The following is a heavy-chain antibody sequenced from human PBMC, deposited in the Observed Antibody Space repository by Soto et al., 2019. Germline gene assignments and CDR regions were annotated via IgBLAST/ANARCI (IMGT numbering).Heavy chain of an antibody. Sequence: PGESLKISCKGSGYTFTNYWIGWVRQMPGKGPEWMGIIYPGDSDTRYSPSFQGQVTISADKSISTAYLQWSSLKASDTAMYYCARSFLIYDFWSVYYYYYVMAVGGKGTTVPVSS. CDR2: IYPGDSDT. CDR3: ARSFLIYDFWSVYYYYYVMAV. V-gene: IGHV5-51*01. J-gene: IGHJ6*04. D-gene: IGHD3-3*01. CDR1: GYTFTNYW.